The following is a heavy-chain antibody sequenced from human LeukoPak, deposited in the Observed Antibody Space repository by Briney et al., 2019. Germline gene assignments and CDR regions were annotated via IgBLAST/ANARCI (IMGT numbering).Heavy chain of an antibody. CDR3: ARRRYSSGWSSIDY. D-gene: IGHD6-19*01. CDR2: IYYSGST. J-gene: IGHJ4*02. Sequence: SETLSLTCTVSGGSISSSSYYWGWIRQPPGKGLEWIGSIYYSGSTYYNPSLKSRVTISVDTSKNQFSLKLSSVTAADTAVYYCARRRYSSGWSSIDYWGQGTLVTVSS. V-gene: IGHV4-39*01. CDR1: GGSISSSSYY.